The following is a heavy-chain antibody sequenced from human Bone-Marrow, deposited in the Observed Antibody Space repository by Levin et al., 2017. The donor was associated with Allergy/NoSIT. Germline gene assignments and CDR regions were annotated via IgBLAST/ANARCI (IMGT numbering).Heavy chain of an antibody. D-gene: IGHD4-17*01. J-gene: IGHJ2*01. V-gene: IGHV1-69*13. CDR1: GGTFSSYA. Sequence: ASVKVSCKASGGTFSSYAISWVRQAPGQGLEWMGGIIPIFGTANYAQKFQGRVTITADESTSTAYMELSSLRSEDMAVYYCAREGGGPPLRGWYFDLWGRGTLVTVSS. CDR2: IIPIFGTA. CDR3: AREGGGPPLRGWYFDL.